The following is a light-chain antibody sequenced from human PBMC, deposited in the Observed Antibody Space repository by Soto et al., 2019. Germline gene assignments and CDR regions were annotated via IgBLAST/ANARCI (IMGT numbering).Light chain of an antibody. CDR2: GAS. CDR3: QQYGSSPMYT. Sequence: EIVLTQSPGTLSLSPGERATPSCRASQSVSSSYLAWYQQKPGQAPRLLIHGASARATGIPDRFSGSGSGTDFTLTISRLEPEDFAVYFCQQYGSSPMYTFGQGTKLEIK. V-gene: IGKV3-20*01. J-gene: IGKJ2*01. CDR1: QSVSSSY.